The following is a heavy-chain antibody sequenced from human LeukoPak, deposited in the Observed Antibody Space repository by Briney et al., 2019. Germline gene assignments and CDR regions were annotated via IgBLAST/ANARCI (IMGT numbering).Heavy chain of an antibody. CDR1: GFTFSDYY. J-gene: IGHJ4*02. CDR3: AGSNTWFGESPEDY. Sequence: GGSLRLSCAASGFTFSDYYMSWIRQAPGKGLEWVSYISSSGSTIYYADSVKGRFTISRDNAKNSLYLQMNSLRAEDTAVYYCAGSNTWFGESPEDYWGQGTLVTVSS. CDR2: ISSSGSTI. V-gene: IGHV3-11*01. D-gene: IGHD3-10*01.